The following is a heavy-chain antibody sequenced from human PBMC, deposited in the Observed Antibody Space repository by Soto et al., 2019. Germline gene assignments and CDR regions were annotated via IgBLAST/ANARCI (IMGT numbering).Heavy chain of an antibody. CDR1: GFTFSSYA. J-gene: IGHJ3*02. Sequence: GGSLRLSCAASGFTFSSYAMSWVRQAPGKGLEWVSAISGSGGSTYYADSVKGRFTISRDNSKNTLYLQMNSLRAEDTAVYYCAKKNSRYGSTADAFDIWGQGTMVTVSS. V-gene: IGHV3-23*01. CDR3: AKKNSRYGSTADAFDI. D-gene: IGHD5-18*01. CDR2: ISGSGGST.